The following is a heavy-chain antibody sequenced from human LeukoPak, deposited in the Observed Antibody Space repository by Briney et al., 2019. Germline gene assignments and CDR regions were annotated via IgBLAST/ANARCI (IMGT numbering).Heavy chain of an antibody. Sequence: SETLSLTCTVSGGSISSYYWSWIRQPPGKGLEWIGYIYYSGSTNYNPSLKSRVTISVDKSKNQFSLKLSSVTAADTAVYYCARGGYDYVRGSNRSGWFDYWGQGTLVTVSS. CDR1: GGSISSYY. D-gene: IGHD3-16*02. CDR2: IYYSGST. CDR3: ARGGYDYVRGSNRSGWFDY. V-gene: IGHV4-59*12. J-gene: IGHJ4*02.